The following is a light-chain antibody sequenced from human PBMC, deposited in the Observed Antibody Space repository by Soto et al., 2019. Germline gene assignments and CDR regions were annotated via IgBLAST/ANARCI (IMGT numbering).Light chain of an antibody. CDR2: GAS. CDR3: QQYGSSRFT. Sequence: EIVLTQSPGTLSLSPGERATLSCRASQSISSSYLAWYQQKPGQAPRLLVYGASSRATGIPDRFSGSGSGTDFTLTISRLEPEDFAVYYCQQYGSSRFTSGPGTKVDIK. J-gene: IGKJ3*01. CDR1: QSISSSY. V-gene: IGKV3-20*01.